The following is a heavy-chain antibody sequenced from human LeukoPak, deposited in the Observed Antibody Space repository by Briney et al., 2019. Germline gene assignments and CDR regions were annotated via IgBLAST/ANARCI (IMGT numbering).Heavy chain of an antibody. CDR1: GYTFTGYY. D-gene: IGHD5-12*01. V-gene: IGHV1-2*02. CDR3: ASIRGYSGYDTDY. Sequence: ASVKVSCKASGYTFTGYYMHWVRQAPGQGLEWMGWINPNSGGTNYAQKFQGRVTMTRDTSISTAYMELSRLRSDDTAVYYCASIRGYSGYDTDYRGQGTLVTVSS. J-gene: IGHJ4*02. CDR2: INPNSGGT.